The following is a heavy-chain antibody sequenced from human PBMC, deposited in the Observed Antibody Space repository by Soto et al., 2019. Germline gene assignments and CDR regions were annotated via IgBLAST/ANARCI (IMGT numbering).Heavy chain of an antibody. CDR1: GGSISSSSYY. CDR3: ARQRYFDWLLYDRDFDY. CDR2: IYYSGST. J-gene: IGHJ4*02. Sequence: SETLSLTCTVSGGSISSSSYYWGWIRQPPGKGLEWIGSIYYSGSTYYNPSLKSRVTISVDTSKNQFSLKLSSVTAADTAVYYCARQRYFDWLLYDRDFDYWGQGTLVTVSS. D-gene: IGHD3-9*01. V-gene: IGHV4-39*01.